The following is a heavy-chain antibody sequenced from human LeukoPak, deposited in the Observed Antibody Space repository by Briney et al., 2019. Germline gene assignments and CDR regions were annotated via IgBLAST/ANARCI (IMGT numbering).Heavy chain of an antibody. CDR1: GFTFSDYY. Sequence: GSLRLSCAASGFTFSDYYMSWIRQAPGKGLEWVSYISNSGTIISYADSVKGRFTISRDNTKNSLHLQMNSLRAEDTAVYYCARETLGVTAFDIWGQGTMVTVSS. CDR2: ISNSGTII. CDR3: ARETLGVTAFDI. D-gene: IGHD2-21*02. V-gene: IGHV3-11*01. J-gene: IGHJ3*02.